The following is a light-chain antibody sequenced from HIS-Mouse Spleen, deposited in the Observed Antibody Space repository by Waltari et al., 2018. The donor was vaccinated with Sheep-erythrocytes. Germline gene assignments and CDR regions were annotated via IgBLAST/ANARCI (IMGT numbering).Light chain of an antibody. V-gene: IGLV2-11*01. CDR2: DAS. J-gene: IGLJ3*02. CDR1: SSDVGVYHS. CDR3: CSYAGSYTWV. Sequence: QSALTQPRPVSGSPRRSVTIPCTGTSSDVGVYHSVSWYHQHPGKAPKLMIYDASKRPSGVPDRFSGSKSGNTASLTISGLQAEDEADYYCCSYAGSYTWVFGGGTKLTVL.